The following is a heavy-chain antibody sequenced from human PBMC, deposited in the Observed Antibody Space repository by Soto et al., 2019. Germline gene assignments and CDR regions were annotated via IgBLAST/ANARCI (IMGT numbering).Heavy chain of an antibody. CDR1: GVTFYNYA. V-gene: IGHV3-23*01. Sequence: PGGSLRLSCAASGVTFYNYAMNWVRQAPGRGLEWVSIISPNGDSTYYADSVKGRFTISRDNSQNTVFLQMNSLRAEDTAIYFCAKVRLTDYLRYAPHLWGQGTLVTVSS. CDR2: ISPNGDST. D-gene: IGHD2-8*01. J-gene: IGHJ3*01. CDR3: AKVRLTDYLRYAPHL.